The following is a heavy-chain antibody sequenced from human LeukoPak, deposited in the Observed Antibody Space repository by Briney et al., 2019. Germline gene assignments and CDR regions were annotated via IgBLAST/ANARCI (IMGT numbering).Heavy chain of an antibody. Sequence: GGSLRLSCTASGFTLSNYWMSWVRQTPEKGLEWVANIKQDESEKVYVGSVKGRFTISRDNAKSSLYLQMSGLRADATAVYYCARVQDRYYSGSGFDYWGQGTLVTVSS. CDR1: GFTLSNYW. D-gene: IGHD3-10*01. CDR3: ARVQDRYYSGSGFDY. J-gene: IGHJ4*02. CDR2: IKQDESEK. V-gene: IGHV3-7*05.